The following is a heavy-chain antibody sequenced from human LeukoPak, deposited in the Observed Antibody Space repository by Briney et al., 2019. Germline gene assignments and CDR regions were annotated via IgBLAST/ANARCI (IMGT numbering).Heavy chain of an antibody. Sequence: GRSLRLSCAASGFTFSSYAMHWVRQAPGKGLEWVAVISYDGSNKYYADSVKGRFTISRDNSKNTLYLQMNSLRAEDTAVYYCATEPGYSSDTAVDYWGQGTLVTVSS. CDR2: ISYDGSNK. CDR1: GFTFSSYA. CDR3: ATEPGYSSDTAVDY. D-gene: IGHD6-19*01. J-gene: IGHJ4*02. V-gene: IGHV3-30-3*01.